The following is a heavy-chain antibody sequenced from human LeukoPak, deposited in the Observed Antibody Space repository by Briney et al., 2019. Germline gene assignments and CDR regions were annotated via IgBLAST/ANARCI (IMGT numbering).Heavy chain of an antibody. CDR1: GYSFTSYW. V-gene: IGHV5-51*01. Sequence: GESLKISCKGSGYSFTSYWIAWERQMPGKGLEWMGIIYPGDSDTRYSLSFQGQVTISADKSISTAYLQWSSLKASDTAMYYCARRGTAMDFDYWGQGTLVTVSS. CDR2: IYPGDSDT. CDR3: ARRGTAMDFDY. D-gene: IGHD5-18*01. J-gene: IGHJ4*02.